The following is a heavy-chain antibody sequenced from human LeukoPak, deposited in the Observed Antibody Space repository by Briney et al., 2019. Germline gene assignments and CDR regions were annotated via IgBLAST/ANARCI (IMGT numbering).Heavy chain of an antibody. J-gene: IGHJ4*02. CDR2: IYRGGST. Sequence: GGSLRLSCAASGFTFTSYSINWVRQAPGKGLEWVSVIYRGGSTYYADSVKGRFTISRHNSRDTMYLQMNSLRTEDTAVYYCARTLRGGKFDYWGQGTLVTVSS. CDR1: GFTFTSYS. CDR3: ARTLRGGKFDY. D-gene: IGHD4-23*01. V-gene: IGHV3-53*04.